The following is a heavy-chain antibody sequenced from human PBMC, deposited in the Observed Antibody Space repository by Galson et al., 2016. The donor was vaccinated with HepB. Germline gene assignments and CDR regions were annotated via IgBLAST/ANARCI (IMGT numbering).Heavy chain of an antibody. J-gene: IGHJ6*02. V-gene: IGHV1-45*02. Sequence: SVKVSCKASGYTFTYRYLHWVRQAPGQALEWMGWITPFNGNTHYAQRFQDRITITRDRSTNTGYMELSSLRSEDTAMYYCASTRDVIGGMDVWGQGTMITVSS. D-gene: IGHD3-16*02. CDR1: GYTFTYRY. CDR2: ITPFNGNT. CDR3: ASTRDVIGGMDV.